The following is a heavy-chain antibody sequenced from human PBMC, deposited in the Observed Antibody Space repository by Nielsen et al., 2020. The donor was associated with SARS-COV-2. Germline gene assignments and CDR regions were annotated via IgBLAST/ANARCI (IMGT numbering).Heavy chain of an antibody. CDR2: ISSSGSTI. J-gene: IGHJ3*02. CDR1: GLTFSSYA. V-gene: IGHV3-48*03. Sequence: GGSLRLSCAASGLTFSSYAMSWVRQAPGKGLEWVSYISSSGSTIYYADSVKGRFTISRDNAKNSLYLQMNSLRAEDTAVYYCARGLRDVLRYFDWSVAFDIWGQVTMVTVSS. D-gene: IGHD3-9*01. CDR3: ARGLRDVLRYFDWSVAFDI.